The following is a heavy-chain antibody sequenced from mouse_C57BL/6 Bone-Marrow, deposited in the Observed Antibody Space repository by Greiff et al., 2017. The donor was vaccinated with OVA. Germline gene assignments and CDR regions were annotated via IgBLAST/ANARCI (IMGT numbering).Heavy chain of an antibody. CDR3: ARSDDGSSLYYAMDY. Sequence: QVTLKESGPGILQSSQTLSLTCSFSGFSLSTSGMGVSWIRQPSGKGLEWLAHIYWADDKRYNPSLKSRLTISKDTSRNQVFLKITSVDTADTATYYCARSDDGSSLYYAMDYWGQGTSVTVSS. CDR2: IYWADDK. CDR1: GFSLSTSGMG. V-gene: IGHV8-12*01. J-gene: IGHJ4*01. D-gene: IGHD1-1*01.